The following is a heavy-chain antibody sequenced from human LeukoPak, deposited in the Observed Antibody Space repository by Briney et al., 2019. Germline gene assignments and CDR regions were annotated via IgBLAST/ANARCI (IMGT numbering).Heavy chain of an antibody. V-gene: IGHV4-39*01. D-gene: IGHD3-22*01. CDR1: GGSISSSSYS. J-gene: IGHJ4*02. CDR3: ARLYDSSGYYLFDY. Sequence: SETLSLTCTVSGGSISSSSYSWGWIRQPPGKGLEWIGSIYYSGSTYYNPSLKSRVTISVDTSKNQFSLKLSSVTAADTAVYYCARLYDSSGYYLFDYWGQGTLVTVSS. CDR2: IYYSGST.